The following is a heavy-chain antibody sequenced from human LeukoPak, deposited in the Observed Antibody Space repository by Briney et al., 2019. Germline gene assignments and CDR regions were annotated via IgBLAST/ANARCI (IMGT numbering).Heavy chain of an antibody. V-gene: IGHV4-59*01. Sequence: SETLSLTCTVSGGSISSYYWSWIRQPPGKGLEWIGNIYYSGSTNYNPSLKRRVTISVDTSKNHFSLKLSSVTAADTAVYYCARDVYYYDSSHSRAFDIWGQGTMVTVSS. CDR2: IYYSGST. CDR1: GGSISSYY. D-gene: IGHD3-22*01. CDR3: ARDVYYYDSSHSRAFDI. J-gene: IGHJ3*02.